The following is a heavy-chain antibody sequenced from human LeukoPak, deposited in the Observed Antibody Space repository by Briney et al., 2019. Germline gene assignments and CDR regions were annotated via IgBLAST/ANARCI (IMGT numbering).Heavy chain of an antibody. CDR2: IYYSGST. CDR3: ASQNYYDSPVDY. V-gene: IGHV4-31*03. D-gene: IGHD3-22*01. J-gene: IGHJ4*02. CDR1: GGSISSGGYY. Sequence: SETLSLTCTVSGGSISSGGYYWSWIRQHPGKGLEWIGYIYYSGSTYYNPSLKSRVTISVDTSKNQSPLKLSSVTAADTAVYYCASQNYYDSPVDYWGQGTLVTVSS.